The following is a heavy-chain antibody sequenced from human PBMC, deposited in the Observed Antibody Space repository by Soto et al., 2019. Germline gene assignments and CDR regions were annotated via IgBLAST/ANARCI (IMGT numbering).Heavy chain of an antibody. CDR2: IYPGDSDT. V-gene: IGHV5-51*01. CDR1: GYSFTSYW. J-gene: IGHJ5*02. D-gene: IGHD3-3*01. Sequence: PGEYLKISCKGSGYSFTSYWIGWVRQMPGKGLEWMGIIYPGDSDTRYSPSFQGQVTISADKSISTAYLQWSSLKASDTAMYYCARGTIFGVVIQGEFDPWGQGTLVTVSS. CDR3: ARGTIFGVVIQGEFDP.